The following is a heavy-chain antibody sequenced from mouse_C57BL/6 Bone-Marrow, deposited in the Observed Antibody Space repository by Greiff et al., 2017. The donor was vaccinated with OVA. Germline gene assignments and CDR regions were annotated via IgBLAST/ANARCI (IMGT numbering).Heavy chain of an antibody. V-gene: IGHV7-3*01. CDR2: IRNKANGYTT. CDR1: GFTFTDYY. Sequence: DVQLVESGGGLVQPGGSLSLSCAASGFTFTDYYMSWVRQPPGKALEWLGFIRNKANGYTTEYSASVKGRFTISRDNSQSILYLQMNALRAEDSATYYCARYHWYYFDYWGQGTTLTVSS. J-gene: IGHJ2*01. CDR3: ARYHWYYFDY. D-gene: IGHD4-1*01.